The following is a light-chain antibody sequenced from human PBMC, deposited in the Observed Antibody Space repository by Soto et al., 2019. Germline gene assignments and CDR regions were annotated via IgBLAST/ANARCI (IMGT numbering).Light chain of an antibody. CDR3: HHYDSYPGT. J-gene: IGKJ1*01. CDR2: DAS. V-gene: IGKV1-5*01. Sequence: DVQMTQSPSTLSASVGDRVTITCRASQSVTSWLAWYQQKPGKAPKVLIYDASSLESGVPSRFSGGGSGTEFTLTISSLHPDDFATYYCHHYDSYPGTFGQGTTVEIK. CDR1: QSVTSW.